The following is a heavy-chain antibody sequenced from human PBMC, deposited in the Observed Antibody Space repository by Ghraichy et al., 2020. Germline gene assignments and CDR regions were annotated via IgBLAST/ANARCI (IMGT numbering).Heavy chain of an antibody. J-gene: IGHJ4*02. D-gene: IGHD2-2*01. Sequence: SETLSLTCTVSGGSISNSSYYWGWIRQPPGKGLEWIGSIYYSGSAYYNPSLKSRVTISVDTPRNQFSLNLRSVTAADTAIYYCARGLLGYCSSISCYGFDYWGQGARVTVSS. CDR3: ARGLLGYCSSISCYGFDY. CDR2: IYYSGSA. V-gene: IGHV4-39*01. CDR1: GGSISNSSYY.